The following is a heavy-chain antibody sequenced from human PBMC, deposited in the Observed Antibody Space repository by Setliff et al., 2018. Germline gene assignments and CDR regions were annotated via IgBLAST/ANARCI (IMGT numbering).Heavy chain of an antibody. CDR1: GGTFSSYA. D-gene: IGHD2-15*01. J-gene: IGHJ4*02. CDR3: ARTCSGSGCYAGLES. Sequence: ASVKVSCKASGGTFSSYAISWVRQAPGQGLEWMGGIIPIFGTANYAQKFQGRVTITADESTSTAYMELNSLRPEDTAVYYCARTCSGSGCYAGLESWGQGTPVTVSS. V-gene: IGHV1-69*13. CDR2: IIPIFGTA.